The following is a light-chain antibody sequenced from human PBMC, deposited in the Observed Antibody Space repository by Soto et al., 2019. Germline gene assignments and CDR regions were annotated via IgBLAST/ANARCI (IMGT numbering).Light chain of an antibody. J-gene: IGKJ3*01. V-gene: IGKV1-6*01. Sequence: AIQMTQSPSSLSASVGDRVTITCRASQGIRNDLDWFQQKPGKAPKLLIYAASNLQSGVPARFSGSGSGTEFTLTSSSLQPEDFATYYCLQKYFYPFTFGPGTKVDIK. CDR1: QGIRND. CDR3: LQKYFYPFT. CDR2: AAS.